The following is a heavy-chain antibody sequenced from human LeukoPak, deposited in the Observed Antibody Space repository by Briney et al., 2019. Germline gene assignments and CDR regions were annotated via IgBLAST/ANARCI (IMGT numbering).Heavy chain of an antibody. CDR1: GFTFSSDW. D-gene: IGHD6-19*01. Sequence: GGSLRLSCAASGFTFSSDWMSWVRQAPGKGLEWVSAISGSGGSTYYADSVKGRFTISRDNSKNTLYLQMNSLRAEDTAVYYCAKENVLGIAVAGVLGYWGQGTLVTVSS. V-gene: IGHV3-23*01. CDR3: AKENVLGIAVAGVLGY. J-gene: IGHJ4*02. CDR2: ISGSGGST.